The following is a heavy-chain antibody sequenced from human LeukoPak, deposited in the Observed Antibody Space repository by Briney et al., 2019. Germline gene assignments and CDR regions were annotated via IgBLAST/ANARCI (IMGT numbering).Heavy chain of an antibody. CDR3: ARLEGYDSSGYTRY. D-gene: IGHD3-22*01. CDR1: GGTFSSYA. V-gene: IGHV3-30-3*01. J-gene: IGHJ4*02. CDR2: ISYDGSNK. Sequence: SCKASGGTFSSYAMHWVRQAPGKGLEWVAVISYDGSNKYYADSVKGRFTISRDNSKNTLYLQMNSLRAEDTAVYYCARLEGYDSSGYTRYWGQGTLVTVSS.